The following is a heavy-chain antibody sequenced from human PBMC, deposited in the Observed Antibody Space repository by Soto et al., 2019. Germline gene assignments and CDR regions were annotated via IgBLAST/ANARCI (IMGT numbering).Heavy chain of an antibody. V-gene: IGHV4-30-4*01. J-gene: IGHJ6*02. D-gene: IGHD3-22*01. CDR2: IYYSGST. Sequence: SETLSLTCTVSGGSISSGDYYWSWIRQPPGKGLEWIGYIYYSGSTYYNPSLKSRVTISVDTSKNQFSLKLSSVTAADTAVYYCARAYYYDSSGYYHYYYYGMDVWGQGTTVTVAS. CDR3: ARAYYYDSSGYYHYYYYGMDV. CDR1: GGSISSGDYY.